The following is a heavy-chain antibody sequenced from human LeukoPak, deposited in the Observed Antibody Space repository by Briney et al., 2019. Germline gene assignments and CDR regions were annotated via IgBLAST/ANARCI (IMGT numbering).Heavy chain of an antibody. V-gene: IGHV3-30*02. Sequence: SGGSLRLSCAASGFTFSSYGIHWVRQAPGKGLEWVAFIRYDGSNKYYADSVKGRFTISRDNSKNTLYLQMNSLRAEDTAVYYCASRIAVAGTIGYWGQGTLVTVSS. J-gene: IGHJ4*02. CDR3: ASRIAVAGTIGY. CDR2: IRYDGSNK. CDR1: GFTFSSYG. D-gene: IGHD6-19*01.